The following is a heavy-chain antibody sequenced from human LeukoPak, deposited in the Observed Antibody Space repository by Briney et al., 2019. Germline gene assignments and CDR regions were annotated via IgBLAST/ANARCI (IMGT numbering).Heavy chain of an antibody. Sequence: GGSLRLSCAASGFSFSTYAMSWVRQAPGKGLEWVSTITGGGTYYADSVRGRFTISRDNSKNTLFLQMNSLRAEDTAVYSCAKDLSGRSYSYYYMDVWGRGTTVNVSS. D-gene: IGHD1-26*01. CDR3: AKDLSGRSYSYYYMDV. V-gene: IGHV3-23*01. CDR2: ITGGGT. CDR1: GFSFSTYA. J-gene: IGHJ6*03.